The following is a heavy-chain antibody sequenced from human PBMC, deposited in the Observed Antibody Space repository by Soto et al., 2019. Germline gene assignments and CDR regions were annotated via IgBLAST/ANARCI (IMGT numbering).Heavy chain of an antibody. J-gene: IGHJ6*03. CDR3: AREYADYYYYYCMDV. Sequence: ASVKVSCKASGYTFTSYGISWVRQAPGQGLEWMGWISAYNGNTNYAQKLQGRVTMTTDTSTSTAYMELRSLRSDDTAVYYCAREYADYYYYYCMDVWGKGTTVTVSS. V-gene: IGHV1-18*01. CDR2: ISAYNGNT. CDR1: GYTFTSYG.